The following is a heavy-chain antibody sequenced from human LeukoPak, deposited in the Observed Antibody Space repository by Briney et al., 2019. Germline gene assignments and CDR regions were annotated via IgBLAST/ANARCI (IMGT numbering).Heavy chain of an antibody. CDR2: INHSGST. CDR3: ARYPVSGSFDY. V-gene: IGHV4-34*01. CDR1: GGSFSGYY. Sequence: SETLSLTCAVYGGSFSGYYWSWIRQPPGKGLEWIGEINHSGSTNYNPSLKCRVTISVDTSKNQFSLKLSSVTAADTAVYYCARYPVSGSFDYWGQGTLVTVSS. D-gene: IGHD1-26*01. J-gene: IGHJ4*02.